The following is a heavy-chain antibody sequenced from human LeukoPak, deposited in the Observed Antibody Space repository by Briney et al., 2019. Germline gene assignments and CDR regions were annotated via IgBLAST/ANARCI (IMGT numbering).Heavy chain of an antibody. J-gene: IGHJ4*02. CDR2: IKSDGSST. CDR1: GFTFSRYW. CDR3: ARDGYNSDFGDY. Sequence: GGSLRLSCAASGFTFSRYWMHWVRQAPGKGLVWVSRIKSDGSSTNYADSVKGRFAISRDNAKNTLYLQMNSLRAEDTAVYYCARDGYNSDFGDYWGQGTLVTVSS. D-gene: IGHD5-24*01. V-gene: IGHV3-74*01.